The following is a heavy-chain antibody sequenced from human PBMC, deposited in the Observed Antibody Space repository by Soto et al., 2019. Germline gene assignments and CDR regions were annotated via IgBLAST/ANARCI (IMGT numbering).Heavy chain of an antibody. J-gene: IGHJ4*02. CDR1: GGTFSNYA. D-gene: IGHD6-6*01. CDR2: IIPISGTA. CDR3: ARAPYSSSSGWSDY. V-gene: IGHV1-69*13. Sequence: SVKVSCKASGGTFSNYAISWVRQAPGQGLEWMGGIIPISGTANYAQKFQGRVTITADESTSTAYMELSSLRSEDTAVYYCARAPYSSSSGWSDYWGQGTLVTVSS.